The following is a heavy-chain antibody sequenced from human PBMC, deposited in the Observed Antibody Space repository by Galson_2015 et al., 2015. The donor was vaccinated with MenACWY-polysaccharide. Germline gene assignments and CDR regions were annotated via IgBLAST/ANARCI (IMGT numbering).Heavy chain of an antibody. CDR1: GFSFSANG. Sequence: SLRLSCAASGFSFSANGMSWVRQAPGRGLEWVSGSGSGGGLYYADSVKGRFTVSRDNSNNTLYLQMNNLRADYTAVYYCAKVGPRSSWTMGSDYWGQGTLVTVSS. J-gene: IGHJ4*02. D-gene: IGHD6-13*01. CDR2: SGSGGGL. CDR3: AKVGPRSSWTMGSDY. V-gene: IGHV3-23*01.